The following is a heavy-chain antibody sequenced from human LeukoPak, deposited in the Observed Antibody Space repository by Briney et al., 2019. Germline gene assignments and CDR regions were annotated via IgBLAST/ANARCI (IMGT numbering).Heavy chain of an antibody. D-gene: IGHD6-13*01. CDR2: ISAYNGNT. Sequence: ASVKVSCKASGYTFTSYGISWVRQAPGQGLEWMGWISAYNGNTNYAQKLQGRVTMTRDTSTSTVYMELSSLRSEDTAVYYCAGGIAAAETEYFQHWGQGTLVTVSS. V-gene: IGHV1-18*01. CDR1: GYTFTSYG. CDR3: AGGIAAAETEYFQH. J-gene: IGHJ1*01.